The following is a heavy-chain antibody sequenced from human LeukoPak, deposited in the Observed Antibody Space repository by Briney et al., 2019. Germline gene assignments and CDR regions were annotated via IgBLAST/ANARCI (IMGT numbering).Heavy chain of an antibody. CDR3: ARAGDRGTVDF. CDR1: GLTFSSYW. Sequence: GGSLRLSCAASGLTFSSYWMSWVRQATGKGLEWVANVNEDGSKKYHVDSMKGRFTISRDNAKNSLYLQVNSLRAEDTAVYYCARAGDRGTVDFWGQGTLVTVSS. J-gene: IGHJ4*02. CDR2: VNEDGSKK. D-gene: IGHD7-27*01. V-gene: IGHV3-7*01.